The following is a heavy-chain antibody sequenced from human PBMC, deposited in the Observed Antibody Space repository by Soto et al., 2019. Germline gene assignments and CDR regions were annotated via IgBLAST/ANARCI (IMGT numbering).Heavy chain of an antibody. D-gene: IGHD2-2*01. Sequence: SETLSLTCAVYGGSFSGYYWSWIRQPPGKGLEWIGEINHSGSTNYNPSLKSRVTISVGTSKNQFSLKLSSVTAADTAVYYCARGFNVRYQLLIYYYYMDVWGKGTTVTVSS. CDR1: GGSFSGYY. J-gene: IGHJ6*03. CDR3: ARGFNVRYQLLIYYYYMDV. V-gene: IGHV4-34*01. CDR2: INHSGST.